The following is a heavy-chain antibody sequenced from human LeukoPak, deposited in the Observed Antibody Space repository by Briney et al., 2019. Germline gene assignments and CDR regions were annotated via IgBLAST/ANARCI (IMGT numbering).Heavy chain of an antibody. CDR3: ARGSKKTYYLDV. J-gene: IGHJ6*03. Sequence: PGGSLRLSCAASGFTLSSYNMNWVRQAPGKGLEWISFISSDANAIYYADSVKGRFTISRDNSKNTLYLQMNSLRAEDTAVYYCARGSKKTYYLDVWAKGTTVTVSS. V-gene: IGHV3-48*01. CDR2: ISSDANAI. CDR1: GFTLSSYN.